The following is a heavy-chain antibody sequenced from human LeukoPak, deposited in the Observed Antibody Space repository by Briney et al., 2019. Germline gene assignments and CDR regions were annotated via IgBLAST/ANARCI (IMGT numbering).Heavy chain of an antibody. D-gene: IGHD3-10*01. V-gene: IGHV3-30*18. CDR3: AKDGYYGSGTFPDY. J-gene: IGHJ4*02. CDR1: GFTFRSYG. CDR2: ISYDGTNK. Sequence: GTSLRLSCAASGFTFRSYGMNWVRQAPGKGLEWVAVISYDGTNKSYVDSLRGRFTISRDNSKNTLYLQMDSLRAEDTAVYYCAKDGYYGSGTFPDYWGQGTLVTVSS.